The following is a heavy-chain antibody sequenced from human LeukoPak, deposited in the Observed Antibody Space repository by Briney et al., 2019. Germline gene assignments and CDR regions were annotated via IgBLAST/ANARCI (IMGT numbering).Heavy chain of an antibody. CDR3: ARSPPRGSDAFDI. CDR2: INAGNGNT. D-gene: IGHD3-10*01. CDR1: GYTFTSYA. J-gene: IGHJ3*02. V-gene: IGHV1-3*03. Sequence: ASVKVSCKASGYTFTSYAMHWVRQAPGQRLEWMGWINAGNGNTKYSQEFQGRVTITRDTSASTAYMELSSLRSEDMAVYYWARSPPRGSDAFDIWGQGTMVTVSS.